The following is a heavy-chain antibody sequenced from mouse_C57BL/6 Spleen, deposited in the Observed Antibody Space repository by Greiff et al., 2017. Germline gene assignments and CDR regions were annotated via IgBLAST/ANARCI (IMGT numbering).Heavy chain of an antibody. CDR1: GFTFSDYG. CDR3: ERLLLRHYAMDY. J-gene: IGHJ4*01. CDR2: ISRGSSTI. Sequence: EVQLVESGGGLVKPGGSLKLSCAASGFTFSDYGMHWVRQAPEKGLEWVAYISRGSSTIYYADTVKGRFTLSRANAKNTLFLQMTSLRDDDTVMYYCERLLLRHYAMDYWGQGTSVTVSS. D-gene: IGHD1-1*01. V-gene: IGHV5-17*01.